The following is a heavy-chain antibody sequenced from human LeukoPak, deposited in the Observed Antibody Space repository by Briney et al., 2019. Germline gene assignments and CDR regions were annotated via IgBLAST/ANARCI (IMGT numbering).Heavy chain of an antibody. V-gene: IGHV3-23*01. J-gene: IGHJ4*02. CDR1: GFTFSTYG. CDR2: ISGSGEDT. Sequence: GGSLRLSCAASGFTFSTYGMTWVRQAPGKGLEWVSSISGSGEDTYYADSVKGRFTISRDNSKNTLYLQMNSLRVEDTAVYYCAKDGGPSSSGSQFFNYWGQGALVTISS. CDR3: AKDGGPSSSGSQFFNY. D-gene: IGHD1-26*01.